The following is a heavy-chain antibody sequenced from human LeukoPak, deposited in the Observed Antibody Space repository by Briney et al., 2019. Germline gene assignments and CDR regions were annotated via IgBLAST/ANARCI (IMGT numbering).Heavy chain of an antibody. CDR3: AKDSYDTSI. J-gene: IGHJ4*02. CDR1: GFTFSSYG. D-gene: IGHD3-22*01. CDR2: ISDSGGRT. V-gene: IGHV3-23*01. Sequence: GGSLRLSCAASGFTFSSYGMSWVRQAPGKGLEWVSAISDSGGRTFYADSVKGRFTISRDNSKNTLYLQINSLRAEDTAVYYCAKDSYDTSIWGQGTLGTVSA.